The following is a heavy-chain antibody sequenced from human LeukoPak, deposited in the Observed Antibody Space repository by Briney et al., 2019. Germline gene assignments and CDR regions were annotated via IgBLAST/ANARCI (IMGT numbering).Heavy chain of an antibody. CDR1: XXXFSSYA. V-gene: IGHV1-69*04. J-gene: IGHJ4*02. CDR2: IIPILGIA. D-gene: IGHD6-19*01. Sequence: AXXXXFSSYAISWVRQAPGQGLEWMGRIIPILGIANYAQKFQGRVTITADKSTSTAYMELSSLRSEDTAVYYCASIPGIAVAGTLRYWGQGTLVTVSS. CDR3: ASIPGIAVAGTLRY.